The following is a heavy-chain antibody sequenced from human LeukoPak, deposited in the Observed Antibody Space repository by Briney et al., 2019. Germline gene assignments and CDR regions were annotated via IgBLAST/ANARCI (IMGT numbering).Heavy chain of an antibody. CDR1: GFTFSSDA. CDR2: ISHSGSST. V-gene: IGHV3-23*01. CDR3: AKDPFHWGTIYFDY. J-gene: IGHJ4*02. Sequence: GGSLRLSCAASGFTFSSDAMSWVRQAPGKGLEWVSGISHSGSSTYYTDAVKGRFTISRDNSKNTLYLQMNSLRAEDTAVYYCAKDPFHWGTIYFDYWGQGALVTVSS. D-gene: IGHD7-27*01.